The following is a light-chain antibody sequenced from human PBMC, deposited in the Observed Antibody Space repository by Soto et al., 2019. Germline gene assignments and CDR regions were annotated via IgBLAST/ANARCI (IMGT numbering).Light chain of an antibody. CDR1: QSVSSR. V-gene: IGKV3-15*01. CDR3: QQYNNWWT. J-gene: IGKJ1*01. CDR2: GAS. Sequence: EIVMTQSPATLSVSPGERVTLSCRASQSVSSRLAWYHQKPGQSPRLLIYGASTRATGIPARFSGSGSGTEFTLTISSLQSEDFGLYYCQQYNNWWTFGQGTKVDIK.